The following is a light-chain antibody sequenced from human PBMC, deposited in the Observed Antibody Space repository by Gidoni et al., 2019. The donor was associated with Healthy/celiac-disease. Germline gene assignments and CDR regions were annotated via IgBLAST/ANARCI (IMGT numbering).Light chain of an antibody. V-gene: IGKV3-15*01. CDR1: QSVSRK. CDR3: QQYNNWPQT. J-gene: IGKJ1*01. CDR2: GAS. Sequence: EIVMTQSPATLSVSPGERATLSCRASQSVSRKLAWYQQKPGQAPTLLIYGASSRATGLPARFSGSGSGTEFTLTISSLQSEDFAVYYCQQYNNWPQTFXXXTKVEIK.